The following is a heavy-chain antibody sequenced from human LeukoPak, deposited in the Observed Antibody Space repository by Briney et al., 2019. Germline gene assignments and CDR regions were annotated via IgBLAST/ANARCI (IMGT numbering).Heavy chain of an antibody. V-gene: IGHV3-72*01. CDR2: TRNKAKSYTP. CDR3: ARVTTLTDYYYDY. CDR1: GFTFSDHY. D-gene: IGHD4-17*01. J-gene: IGHJ4*02. Sequence: GGSLRLSCAASGFTFSDHYKDCVRQPPGKGLEWVGRTRNKAKSYTPGYAASVKGRLPISRDGSKSSLFLQMKSLKTEDTAVYYCARVTTLTDYYYDYWGQGTLVTVSP.